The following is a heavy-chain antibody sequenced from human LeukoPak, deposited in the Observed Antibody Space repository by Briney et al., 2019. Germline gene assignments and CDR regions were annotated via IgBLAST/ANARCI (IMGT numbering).Heavy chain of an antibody. D-gene: IGHD6-13*01. CDR1: TLTIGDYG. CDR2: IDWSGDAT. CDR3: ARDLSASWYSLGY. V-gene: IGHV3-20*04. Sequence: GGSLRLSCVASTLTIGDYGMSWVRQAPGKGLEWVSGIDWSGDATSYSDSVKGRFTISRDNAKNSLYLQMTSLRAEDTAVYYCARDLSASWYSLGYWSQGTLVTVSS. J-gene: IGHJ4*02.